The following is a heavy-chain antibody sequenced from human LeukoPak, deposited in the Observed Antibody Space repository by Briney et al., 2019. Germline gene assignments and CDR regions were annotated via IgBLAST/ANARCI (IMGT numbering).Heavy chain of an antibody. J-gene: IGHJ3*02. CDR3: ARDQKGYSGYGPDAFDI. Sequence: ASVKVSCKASGGTFSSYAISWVRKTPGQGLEWMGRIIPILGIANYAQKFQGRVTITADKSTSTAYMELSSLRSEDTAVYYCARDQKGYSGYGPDAFDIWGQGTMVTVSS. D-gene: IGHD5-12*01. CDR2: IIPILGIA. CDR1: GGTFSSYA. V-gene: IGHV1-69*04.